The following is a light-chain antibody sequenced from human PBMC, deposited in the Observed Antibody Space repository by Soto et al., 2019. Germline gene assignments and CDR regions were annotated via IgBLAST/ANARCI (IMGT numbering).Light chain of an antibody. CDR1: QSVSSNY. CDR2: GAS. J-gene: IGKJ1*01. CDR3: QRFDRSLPSWT. Sequence: ETVLTQSPGTLSLSPGERATLSCRASQSVSSNYLAWYQHIPGQAPRLLIYGASTRATGIPDRFSGSGSGTEFALTISRMGPEAFAVYYCQRFDRSLPSWTFGQGTKVE. V-gene: IGKV3-20*01.